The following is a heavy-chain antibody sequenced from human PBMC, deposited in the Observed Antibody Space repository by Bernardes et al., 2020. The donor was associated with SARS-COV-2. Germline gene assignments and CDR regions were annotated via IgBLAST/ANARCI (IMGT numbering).Heavy chain of an antibody. D-gene: IGHD3-3*02. CDR1: PGSISTNPYY. Sequence: SETLSLTFTVAPGSISTNPYYGGWIRQPPGKGLEWVGWIYYSVRTFYNPSLQSVATIYGDASKRKFSLNLSSVTAADTAVYYCSSQTFALTYDAFDIWGQGTMVTVSS. J-gene: IGHJ3*02. CDR2: IYYSVRT. CDR3: SSQTFALTYDAFDI. V-gene: IGHV4-39*01.